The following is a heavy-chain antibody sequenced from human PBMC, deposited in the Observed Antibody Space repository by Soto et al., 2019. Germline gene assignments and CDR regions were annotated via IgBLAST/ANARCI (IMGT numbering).Heavy chain of an antibody. Sequence: QLQLQESGPGLVKPSETLSLTCTVSGGSISSSSYYWGWIRQPPGKGLEWIGSIYYSGSTYYNPSLKTRTTTSVDTSKNQFSLKLSSVTAADTAVYYCAKGGSGSYSNAFDIWGQGTMVTVSS. CDR2: IYYSGST. D-gene: IGHD3-10*01. J-gene: IGHJ3*02. CDR1: GGSISSSSYY. V-gene: IGHV4-39*01. CDR3: AKGGSGSYSNAFDI.